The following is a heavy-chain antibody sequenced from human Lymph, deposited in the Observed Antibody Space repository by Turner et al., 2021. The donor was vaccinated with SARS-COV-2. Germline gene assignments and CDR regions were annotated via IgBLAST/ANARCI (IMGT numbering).Heavy chain of an antibody. V-gene: IGHV4-59*01. CDR2: IFYRGST. Sequence: QVQLQESGPRLVKPLEPLSLTCPVSGGSMNNNYWSWIRQPPGKRLEWIGFIFYRGSTNYNPSLKSRVTISVDTSENQFSLKLTSVTAADTAIYYCARQTVNNWVDPWGQGTLVTVSS. CDR1: GGSMNNNY. D-gene: IGHD2-21*02. J-gene: IGHJ5*02. CDR3: ARQTVNNWVDP.